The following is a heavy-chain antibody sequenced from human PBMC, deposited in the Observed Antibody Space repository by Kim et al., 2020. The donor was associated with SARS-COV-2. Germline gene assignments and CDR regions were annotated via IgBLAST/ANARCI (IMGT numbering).Heavy chain of an antibody. V-gene: IGHV1-69*04. CDR1: GGTFSSYA. Sequence: SVKVSCKASGGTFSSYAISWVRQAPGQGLEWMGRIIPILGIANYAQKFQGRVTITADKSTSTAYMELSSLRSEDTAVYYCARMKVGRCSSTSCYAPAIDYWGQGTLVTVSS. J-gene: IGHJ4*02. CDR2: IIPILGIA. D-gene: IGHD2-2*01. CDR3: ARMKVGRCSSTSCYAPAIDY.